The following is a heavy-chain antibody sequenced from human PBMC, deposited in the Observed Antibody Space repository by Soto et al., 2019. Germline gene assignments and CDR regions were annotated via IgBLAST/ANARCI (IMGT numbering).Heavy chain of an antibody. J-gene: IGHJ4*02. V-gene: IGHV4-31*03. CDR1: GGSISSGGYY. Sequence: SETLSLTCTVSGGSISSGGYYWSWIRQHPGEGLEWIGYIYYSGSTYYNPSLKSRVTISVDTSKNQFSLKLSSVTAADTAVYYCARDNYGSGSEMDYWGQGTLVTVSS. CDR3: ARDNYGSGSEMDY. CDR2: IYYSGST. D-gene: IGHD3-10*01.